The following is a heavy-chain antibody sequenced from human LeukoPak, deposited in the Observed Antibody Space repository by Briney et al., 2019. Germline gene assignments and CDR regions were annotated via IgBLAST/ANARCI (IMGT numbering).Heavy chain of an antibody. Sequence: GGSLRLSCAASGFTFSSYAMHWVRQAPGKGLEWVAVISYDGSNKYYADSVKGRFTIPRDNSKNSLYLQMNSLRTEDTALYYCAKVAVHYYDSSGINEGGGYWGQGTLVTVSS. D-gene: IGHD3-22*01. J-gene: IGHJ4*02. CDR2: ISYDGSNK. CDR1: GFTFSSYA. CDR3: AKVAVHYYDSSGINEGGGY. V-gene: IGHV3-30-3*01.